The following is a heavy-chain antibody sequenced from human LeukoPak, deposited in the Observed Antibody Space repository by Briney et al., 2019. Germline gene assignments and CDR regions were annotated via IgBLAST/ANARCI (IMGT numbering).Heavy chain of an antibody. CDR2: IYYSGST. V-gene: IGHV4-59*01. J-gene: IGHJ4*02. D-gene: IGHD2-2*01. CDR1: GDSISHDY. CDR3: ARHFPLVVPAATRGMFDY. Sequence: PSETLSLTCTVSGDSISHDYWSWIRQPPGKGLEWIGYIYYSGSTNYNPSLKSRVTISVDTSKNQFSLNLSSVTAADTAVYYCARHFPLVVPAATRGMFDYWGQGTLVTVSS.